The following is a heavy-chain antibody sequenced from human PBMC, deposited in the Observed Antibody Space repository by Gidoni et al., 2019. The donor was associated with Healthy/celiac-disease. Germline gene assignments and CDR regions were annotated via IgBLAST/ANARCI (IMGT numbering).Heavy chain of an antibody. V-gene: IGHV3-49*03. Sequence: EVQLVESGGGLVQPGRSLRLSCTASGFTFGDYAMSWFRQAPGKGLEWVGFIRSKAYGGTTEYAASVKGRFTISRDDSKSIAYLQMNSLKTEDTAVYYCTRDPHRSYGNAFDIWGQGTMVTVSS. D-gene: IGHD1-26*01. CDR1: GFTFGDYA. CDR3: TRDPHRSYGNAFDI. CDR2: IRSKAYGGTT. J-gene: IGHJ3*02.